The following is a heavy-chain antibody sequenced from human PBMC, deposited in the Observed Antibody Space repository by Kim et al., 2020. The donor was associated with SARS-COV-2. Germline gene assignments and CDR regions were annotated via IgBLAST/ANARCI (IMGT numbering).Heavy chain of an antibody. CDR3: ARGSLCWDL. J-gene: IGHJ4*02. V-gene: IGHV3-30*01. CDR2: SNK. Sequence: SNKYYADSVKGRFTISRDNSKNTLYLQMNSLGAEDTAVYYCARGSLCWDLWGQGTLVTVSS. D-gene: IGHD1-26*01.